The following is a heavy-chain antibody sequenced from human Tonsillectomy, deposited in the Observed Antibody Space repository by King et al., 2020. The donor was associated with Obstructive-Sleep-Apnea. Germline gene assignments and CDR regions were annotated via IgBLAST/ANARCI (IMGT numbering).Heavy chain of an antibody. Sequence: QLQESGPGLVKPSETLSLTCTVSGGSISSYYWSWIRQPPGKGLEWIGYIYYSGSTNYNPSLKSRVTISVDTSKNQFSLKLSSVTAADTAVYYCARDRRLGGYYYYGMDVWGQGTTVTVSS. J-gene: IGHJ6*02. D-gene: IGHD3-16*01. CDR2: IYYSGST. CDR3: ARDRRLGGYYYYGMDV. V-gene: IGHV4-59*01. CDR1: GGSISSYY.